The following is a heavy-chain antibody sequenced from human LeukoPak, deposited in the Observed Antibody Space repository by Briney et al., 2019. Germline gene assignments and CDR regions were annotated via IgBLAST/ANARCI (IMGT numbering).Heavy chain of an antibody. CDR2: IYPGDSDT. V-gene: IGHV5-51*01. D-gene: IGHD1-26*01. J-gene: IGHJ4*02. CDR3: ATSLVGATFSLDY. CDR1: GYTFTNYW. Sequence: GESLKISCKGSGYTFTNYWIGWVRQMPGKGLEWMGIIYPGDSDTRYSPSFQGQVTISADKSISTAYLQWSSLKASDTAMYYCATSLVGATFSLDYWGQGTLVTVSS.